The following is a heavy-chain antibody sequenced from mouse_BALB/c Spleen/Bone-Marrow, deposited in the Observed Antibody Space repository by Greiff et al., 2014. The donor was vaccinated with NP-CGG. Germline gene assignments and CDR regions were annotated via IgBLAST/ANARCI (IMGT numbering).Heavy chain of an antibody. CDR1: GFNIKDTY. CDR3: ARWGKLGRGYFDV. Sequence: EVNLMESGAELVKPGASVKLSCTASGFNIKDTYMHWVKQRPEQGLEWIGRIDPANGNTKYDPKFQGKATITADTSSNTAYLQLSSLTSEDTAVYYCARWGKLGRGYFDVWGAGTTVTVSS. V-gene: IGHV14-3*02. J-gene: IGHJ1*01. D-gene: IGHD4-1*01. CDR2: IDPANGNT.